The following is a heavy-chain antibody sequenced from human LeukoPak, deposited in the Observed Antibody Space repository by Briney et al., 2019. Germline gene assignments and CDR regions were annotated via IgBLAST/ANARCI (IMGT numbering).Heavy chain of an antibody. J-gene: IGHJ4*02. D-gene: IGHD3-22*01. CDR2: IIPIFGTA. CDR3: ARAGVSYDSSGYYDY. V-gene: IGHV1-69*13. CDR1: GGTFSSYA. Sequence: ASVKVSCKAPGGTFSSYAISWVRQAPGQGLEWMGGIIPIFGTANYAQKFQGRVTITADESTSTAYMELSSLRSEDTAVYYCARAGVSYDSSGYYDYWGQGTLVTVSS.